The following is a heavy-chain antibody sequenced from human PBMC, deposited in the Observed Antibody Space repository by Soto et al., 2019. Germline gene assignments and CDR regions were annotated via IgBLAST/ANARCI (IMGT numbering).Heavy chain of an antibody. V-gene: IGHV4-59*08. J-gene: IGHJ5*02. D-gene: IGHD2-8*02. Sequence: QVQLQEAGPGLVKPSETLSLTCIVSGGSISSYYWNWIRQPPGKGLEWIGHIYYSGSTNYNPSLKSRVTISLDTSKNQFSLNLSSVTAADTAVYYCARRTGGLSPFDPWGQGTLVTVSS. CDR1: GGSISSYY. CDR2: IYYSGST. CDR3: ARRTGGLSPFDP.